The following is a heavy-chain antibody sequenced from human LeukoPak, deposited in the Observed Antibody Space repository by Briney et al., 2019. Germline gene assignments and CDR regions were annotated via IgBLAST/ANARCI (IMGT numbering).Heavy chain of an antibody. CDR3: ARDAIAYDSSGYYDY. J-gene: IGHJ4*02. D-gene: IGHD3-22*01. V-gene: IGHV1-46*01. Sequence: ASVKVSCKASGYTFTSYYMHWVRQAPGQGLEWMGIINPSGGSTSYAQKFQGRVTMIRDTSTSTVYMELSSLRSEDTAVYYCARDAIAYDSSGYYDYWGQGTLVTVSS. CDR2: INPSGGST. CDR1: GYTFTSYY.